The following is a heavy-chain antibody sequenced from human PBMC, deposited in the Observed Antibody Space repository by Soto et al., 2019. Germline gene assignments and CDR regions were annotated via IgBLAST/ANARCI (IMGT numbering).Heavy chain of an antibody. J-gene: IGHJ5*02. Sequence: GGSLRLSCAASGFAFSNSWMSWVRQAPGKGLEWVANMKEDGTEIWYMDSVKGRFTISRDNAKNSLYLQMNSLRDEDTAVYYCAKDQLYIRGVIHNWFDPWGQGTLVTVSS. CDR1: GFAFSNSW. V-gene: IGHV3-7*01. CDR3: AKDQLYIRGVIHNWFDP. CDR2: MKEDGTEI. D-gene: IGHD3-10*02.